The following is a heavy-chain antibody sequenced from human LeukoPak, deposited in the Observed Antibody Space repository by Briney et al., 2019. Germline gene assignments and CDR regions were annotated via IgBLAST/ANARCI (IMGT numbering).Heavy chain of an antibody. V-gene: IGHV4-39*01. Sequence: PSETLSLTCTVSGGSISSSSYYWGWVRQPPGKGLEWIGNIYYTGSTYYNPSLKSRLTISVDTSKNQFSLKLSSVTAADTAVYYCARRYCSGGPCFYFDYWGQGTLVTVSS. CDR3: ARRYCSGGPCFYFDY. J-gene: IGHJ4*02. D-gene: IGHD2-15*01. CDR2: IYYTGST. CDR1: GGSISSSSYY.